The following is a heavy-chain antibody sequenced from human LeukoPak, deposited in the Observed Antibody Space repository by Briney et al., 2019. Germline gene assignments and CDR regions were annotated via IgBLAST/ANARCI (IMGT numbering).Heavy chain of an antibody. CDR2: VHRSGST. Sequence: PSETLSLTCAVSIDSTNGNYWSWVRQSPGKGLEWIGEVHRSGSTNYKPSLKRRVTISIDRSKDQISLDLTSVTAADTAVYYCARELLDAPTPGAYWGQGRLVTVSS. V-gene: IGHV4-4*02. J-gene: IGHJ4*02. D-gene: IGHD2-21*01. CDR1: IDSTNGNY. CDR3: ARELLDAPTPGAY.